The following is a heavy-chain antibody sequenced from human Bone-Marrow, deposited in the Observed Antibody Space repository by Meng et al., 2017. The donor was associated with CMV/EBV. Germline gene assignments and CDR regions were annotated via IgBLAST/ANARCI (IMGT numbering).Heavy chain of an antibody. V-gene: IGHV1-69*05. Sequence: SVKVSCKASGGTFSSYAISWVRQAPGQGLEWMGGIIPIFGTANYAQKFQGRVTITTDESTSTAYRELSSLRSEDTAVYYCARGMGGIAASNYYYYGMDVWGQGTTVTVSS. D-gene: IGHD6-13*01. CDR3: ARGMGGIAASNYYYYGMDV. J-gene: IGHJ6*02. CDR2: IIPIFGTA. CDR1: GGTFSSYA.